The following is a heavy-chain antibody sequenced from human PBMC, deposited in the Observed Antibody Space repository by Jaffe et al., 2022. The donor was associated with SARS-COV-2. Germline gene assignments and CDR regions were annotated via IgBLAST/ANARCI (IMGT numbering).Heavy chain of an antibody. D-gene: IGHD6-19*01. Sequence: QVHLQQSGPGLLKPSQTLSLTCAISGDSVSNDNAAWNWIRQSPLRGLEWLGRTYYRSTWYYDYAESVKSRISINADTSKNQFSLHLNSMTSEDTAVYYCAGGSGWYLQAFDIWGQGTMVTVSS. CDR2: TYYRSTWYY. CDR3: AGGSGWYLQAFDI. CDR1: GDSVSNDNAA. V-gene: IGHV6-1*01. J-gene: IGHJ3*02.